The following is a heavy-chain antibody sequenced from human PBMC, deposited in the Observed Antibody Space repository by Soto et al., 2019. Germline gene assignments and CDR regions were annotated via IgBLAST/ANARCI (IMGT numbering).Heavy chain of an antibody. J-gene: IGHJ4*02. D-gene: IGHD5-18*01. Sequence: SETLSLTCTVSGGSISSGDYYWSWIRQPPGKGLEWIGYIYYSGSTYYNPSLKSRVTISVDTSKNQFSLKLSSVTAADTAVYYCARASPGLVTSFDYWGQGTLVTVSS. V-gene: IGHV4-30-4*01. CDR3: ARASPGLVTSFDY. CDR2: IYYSGST. CDR1: GGSISSGDYY.